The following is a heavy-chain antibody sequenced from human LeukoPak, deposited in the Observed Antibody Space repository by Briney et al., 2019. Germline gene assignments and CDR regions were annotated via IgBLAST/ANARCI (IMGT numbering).Heavy chain of an antibody. V-gene: IGHV3-23*01. D-gene: IGHD3-10*01. CDR3: AKGAMVRGVMGDAFDT. J-gene: IGHJ3*02. CDR2: ISGSGGST. Sequence: GGSLRLSCAASGFTFSSYAMSWVRQAPGKGLEWVSAISGSGGSTYYADSVKGRFTISRDNSKNTLYLQMNSLRAEDTAVYYCAKGAMVRGVMGDAFDTWGQGTMVTVSS. CDR1: GFTFSSYA.